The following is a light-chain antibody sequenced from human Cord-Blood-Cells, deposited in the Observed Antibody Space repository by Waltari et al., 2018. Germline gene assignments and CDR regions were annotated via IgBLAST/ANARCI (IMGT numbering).Light chain of an antibody. Sequence: EIVMTQSPATLSVSPGERATLSCRASQSVSSNLAWYQQKPGQAPRLLIYGASTRATGIPARFSGSWSGTGFTLTISSLQSEDFAVYYCQQYNNWPITFGQGTRLEIK. CDR2: GAS. CDR3: QQYNNWPIT. CDR1: QSVSSN. V-gene: IGKV3-15*01. J-gene: IGKJ5*01.